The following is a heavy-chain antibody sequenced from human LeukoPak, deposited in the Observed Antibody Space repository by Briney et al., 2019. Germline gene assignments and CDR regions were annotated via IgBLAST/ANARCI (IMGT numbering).Heavy chain of an antibody. CDR3: ARDPDFWSGWSRYYYYYGMDV. V-gene: IGHV1-18*01. D-gene: IGHD3-3*01. J-gene: IGHJ6*02. CDR2: ISAYNGNT. Sequence: ASVTVSCKASGYTFTSYGISWVRQAPGQGLEWMGWISAYNGNTNCAQKLQGRVTMTTDTSTSTAYMELRSLRSDDTAVYYCARDPDFWSGWSRYYYYYGMDVWGQGTTVTVSS. CDR1: GYTFTSYG.